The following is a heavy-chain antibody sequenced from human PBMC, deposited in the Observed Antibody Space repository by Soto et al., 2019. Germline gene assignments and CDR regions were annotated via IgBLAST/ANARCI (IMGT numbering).Heavy chain of an antibody. CDR1: GFTFYNYA. CDR2: IGGSNGRT. CDR3: VRDSSPFCGGDCYHDY. V-gene: IGHV3-23*01. J-gene: IGHJ4*02. Sequence: GGSLRLSCAASGFTFYNYAMSWVRQSPGKGLEWVSGIGGSNGRTYYADSVKGRFTISRDNSKNTVYLQMNSLRAEDTAVFYCVRDSSPFCGGDCYHDYWGQGTPVTVSS. D-gene: IGHD2-21*02.